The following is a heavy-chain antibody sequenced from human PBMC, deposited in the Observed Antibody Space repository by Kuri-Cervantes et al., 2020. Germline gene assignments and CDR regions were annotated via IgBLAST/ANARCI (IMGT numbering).Heavy chain of an antibody. Sequence: GESLKISCAASGFTVSNNYMSWVRQAPGKGLEWVSVIYSGDSTYYADSVKGRFTISRHNPKNTVFLHMHSLRAEDTAVYYCAISRGYLEQRPNWFNSWGQGILVTVSS. D-gene: IGHD1/OR15-1a*01. CDR3: AISRGYLEQRPNWFNS. J-gene: IGHJ5*01. CDR2: IYSGDST. V-gene: IGHV3-66*02. CDR1: GFTVSNNY.